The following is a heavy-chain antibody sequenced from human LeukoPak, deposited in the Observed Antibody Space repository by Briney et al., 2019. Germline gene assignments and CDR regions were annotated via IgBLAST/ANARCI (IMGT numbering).Heavy chain of an antibody. CDR3: ARATRITMVRGVTFDY. Sequence: SETLSLTCTVSGGSISSSSYYWGWIRQPPGKGLEWIGSIYYSGSTYYNPSLKSRVTISVDTSKNQFSLKLSSVTAADTAVYYCARATRITMVRGVTFDYWGQGTLVTVSS. CDR2: IYYSGST. V-gene: IGHV4-39*07. CDR1: GGSISSSSYY. D-gene: IGHD3-10*01. J-gene: IGHJ4*02.